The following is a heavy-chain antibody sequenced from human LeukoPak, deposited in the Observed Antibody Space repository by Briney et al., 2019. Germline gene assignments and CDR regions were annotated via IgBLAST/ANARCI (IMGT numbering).Heavy chain of an antibody. D-gene: IGHD3-10*01. CDR1: EFSVGSNY. CDR3: ARGGLDYYGSGSQGNWFDP. J-gene: IGHJ5*02. CDR2: IYSGGST. V-gene: IGHV3-66*01. Sequence: GGSLRLSCAASEFSVGSNYMTWVRQAPGKGLEWVSLIYSGGSTYYADSVKGRFTISRDNSKNTLYLQMNSLRAEDTAVYYCARGGLDYYGSGSQGNWFDPWGQGTLVTVSS.